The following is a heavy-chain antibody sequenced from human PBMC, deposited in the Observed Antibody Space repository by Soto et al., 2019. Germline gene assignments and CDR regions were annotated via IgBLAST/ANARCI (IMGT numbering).Heavy chain of an antibody. Sequence: ESLKISCRGSGYTFTSNWIGWVRQMPGKGLEWMGVIYPADSDTRYNPSFQGQVTISADKSITTAYLQWSSLKASDSAMYYCARPGTTDTWGQGTLVPVSS. CDR3: ARPGTTDT. J-gene: IGHJ5*02. CDR1: GYTFTSNW. CDR2: IYPADSDT. D-gene: IGHD1-1*01. V-gene: IGHV5-51*01.